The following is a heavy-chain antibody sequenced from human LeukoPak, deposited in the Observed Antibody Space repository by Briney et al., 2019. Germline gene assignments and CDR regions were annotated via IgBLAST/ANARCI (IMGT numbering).Heavy chain of an antibody. CDR3: ARHQRGNSDAFDI. CDR2: IYYSGNT. Sequence: SETLSLTCTVSGGSISSYYWSWIRQPPGKGLEWIGYIYYSGNTNYNPSLKSRVTMSVDTSKNLFSLKLSSVTAADTAVYYCARHQRGNSDAFDIWGQGTMVTVSS. CDR1: GGSISSYY. V-gene: IGHV4-59*01. J-gene: IGHJ3*02. D-gene: IGHD4-23*01.